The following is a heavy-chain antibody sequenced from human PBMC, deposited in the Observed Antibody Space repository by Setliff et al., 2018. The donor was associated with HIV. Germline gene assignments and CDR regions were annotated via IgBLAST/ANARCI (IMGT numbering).Heavy chain of an antibody. Sequence: SVKVSCKTSGGTFSTYVITWVRQAPGQGLEWMGGTTPLLGTTNYAQKFQGRVTITTDEPTNTVYMELSSLTSDDAAVYFCARDNVDSDSRTYLHHWGQGTLVTVSS. J-gene: IGHJ5*02. V-gene: IGHV1-69*05. CDR2: TTPLLGTT. D-gene: IGHD3-22*01. CDR3: ARDNVDSDSRTYLHH. CDR1: GGTFSTYV.